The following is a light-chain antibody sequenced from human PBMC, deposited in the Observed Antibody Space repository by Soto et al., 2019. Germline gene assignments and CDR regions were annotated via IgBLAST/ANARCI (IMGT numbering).Light chain of an antibody. Sequence: EIQVTQSPSFLSASVGDRATSTCRASQGLSSFLAWYQQRPGRAPQLLGSPAATLRSGVPGRFSGSGSGTEFHLTISRQHSEDFATCYGQQPNDYPLTVGGGTKVDI. CDR1: QGLSSF. J-gene: IGKJ4*01. CDR2: PAA. V-gene: IGKV1-9*01. CDR3: QQPNDYPLT.